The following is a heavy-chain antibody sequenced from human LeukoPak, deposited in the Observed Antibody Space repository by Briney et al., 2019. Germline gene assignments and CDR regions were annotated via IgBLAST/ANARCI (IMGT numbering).Heavy chain of an antibody. CDR1: GFTVSSNY. D-gene: IGHD1-26*01. CDR2: IKQDGSEK. CDR3: ASYPQTHSYPYNWLDP. Sequence: GGSLRLSCAASGFTVSSNYMSWVRQAPGKGLEWVANIKQDGSEKYYVDSVKGRFTISRDNAKNSLYLQMNSLRAEDTAVYYCASYPQTHSYPYNWLDPWGQGTLVTVSS. J-gene: IGHJ5*02. V-gene: IGHV3-7*01.